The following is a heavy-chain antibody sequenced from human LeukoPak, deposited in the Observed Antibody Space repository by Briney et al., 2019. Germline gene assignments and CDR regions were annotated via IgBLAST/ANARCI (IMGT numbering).Heavy chain of an antibody. Sequence: GTLSLTCTVSGDSINSLDLWSWVRQAPGKGLEWVSVIYSDGGTFYSDSVKGRFTISRDYSKSTLYLQMNSLRADDTAVYYCARDSNGPAFWGQGTLVTVSS. J-gene: IGHJ4*02. CDR3: ARDSNGPAF. V-gene: IGHV3-53*01. CDR2: IYSDGGT. CDR1: GDSINSLD. D-gene: IGHD6-19*01.